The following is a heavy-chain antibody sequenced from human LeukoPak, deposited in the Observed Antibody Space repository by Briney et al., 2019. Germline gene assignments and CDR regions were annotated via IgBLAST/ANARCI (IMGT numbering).Heavy chain of an antibody. Sequence: ASVKVSCKTSGYTFINYGITWVRQAPGQGLECMGWFSAYNGNTNYAQKFQGRVTMTTDTSTSTAYMELRSLRSDDTAVYYCARESADYWGQGTLVTVSS. CDR3: ARESADY. V-gene: IGHV1-18*01. J-gene: IGHJ4*02. CDR1: GYTFINYG. CDR2: FSAYNGNT.